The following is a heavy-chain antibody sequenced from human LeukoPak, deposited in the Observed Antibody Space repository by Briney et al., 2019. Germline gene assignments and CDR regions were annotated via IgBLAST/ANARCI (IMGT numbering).Heavy chain of an antibody. V-gene: IGHV3-33*01. CDR3: ARDQYYYGSGIFSSSYYYYYGMDV. D-gene: IGHD3-10*01. Sequence: PGGSLRLSCAASGFTFSTYGMHWVRHTPGKGLEWVAVIWYDGSYKYYADSVKGRFTISRDNSKNTLYLQMNSLRAEDTAVYYCARDQYYYGSGIFSSSYYYYYGMDVWGQGTTVTVSS. J-gene: IGHJ6*02. CDR2: IWYDGSYK. CDR1: GFTFSTYG.